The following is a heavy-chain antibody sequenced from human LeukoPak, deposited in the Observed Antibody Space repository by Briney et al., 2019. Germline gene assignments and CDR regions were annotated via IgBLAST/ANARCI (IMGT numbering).Heavy chain of an antibody. J-gene: IGHJ4*02. D-gene: IGHD6-6*01. Sequence: PSETLSLXCTVSGGSISSYYWSWIRQPAGKGLEWIGRIYTSGSTNYNLSLKSRVTMSVDTSKNQFSLKLSSVTAADTAVYYCASSSSSHFDYWGQGTLVTVSS. CDR3: ASSSSSHFDY. CDR1: GGSISSYY. CDR2: IYTSGST. V-gene: IGHV4-4*07.